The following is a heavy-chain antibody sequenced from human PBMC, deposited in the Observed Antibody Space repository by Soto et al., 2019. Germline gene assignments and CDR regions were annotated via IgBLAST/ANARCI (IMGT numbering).Heavy chain of an antibody. D-gene: IGHD1-1*01. CDR3: GEVAGTKYYYGMDV. CDR1: GGSFSNYY. J-gene: IGHJ6*02. Sequence: QAQLQQWGAGLLKPSETLSLTCAVYGGSFSNYYGSWIRKSPGKGLEWIGEINHSGSSNYNPSLKSRLTISLDTSKNQLSLKLNSVTAADTAVYYCGEVAGTKYYYGMDVWGQGTTVTVSS. V-gene: IGHV4-34*01. CDR2: INHSGSS.